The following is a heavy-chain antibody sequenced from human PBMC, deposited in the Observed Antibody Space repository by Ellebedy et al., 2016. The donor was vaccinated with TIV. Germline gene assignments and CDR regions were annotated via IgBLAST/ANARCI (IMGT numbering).Heavy chain of an antibody. CDR1: GFSFSTFG. D-gene: IGHD4-23*01. CDR3: ARDAADSGGKLDY. V-gene: IGHV3-21*04. Sequence: GESLKISCAASGFSFSTFGMNWVRQASGKGLEWVSSIDNSGSYVYYADSVKGRFTISRDSSKNTLYLQMNNLRAEDTAVYYCARDAADSGGKLDYWGQGALVTVSS. CDR2: IDNSGSYV. J-gene: IGHJ4*02.